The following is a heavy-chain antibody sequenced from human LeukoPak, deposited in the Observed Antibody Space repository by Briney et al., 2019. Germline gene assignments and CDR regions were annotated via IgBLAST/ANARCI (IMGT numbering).Heavy chain of an antibody. D-gene: IGHD1-1*01. CDR2: ISWNSGSI. CDR1: GFTFDDYA. CDR3: AKGGRPIDY. J-gene: IGHJ4*02. Sequence: GRSLRLSCAASGFTFDDYAMHWVRQAPGKGLEWVSGISWNSGSIGYADSVKGRFTISRDNAKNSLYLQMNSLRAEDTALYYCAKGGRPIDYWGQGTLVTVSS. V-gene: IGHV3-9*01.